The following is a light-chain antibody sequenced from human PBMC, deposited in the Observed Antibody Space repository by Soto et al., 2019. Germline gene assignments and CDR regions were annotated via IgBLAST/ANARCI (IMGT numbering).Light chain of an antibody. CDR3: SSYSSSSTLV. CDR2: EVS. J-gene: IGLJ1*01. CDR1: SSDVGGYKY. Sequence: QSALTQPASVSGSPGQSITIACTGTSSDVGGYKYVSWYQQHPGKAPKLMIYEVSNRPSGVSNRFSGSKSGNTASLTISGLQAEDEDDYYCSSYSSSSTLVFGTGTKLNVL. V-gene: IGLV2-14*01.